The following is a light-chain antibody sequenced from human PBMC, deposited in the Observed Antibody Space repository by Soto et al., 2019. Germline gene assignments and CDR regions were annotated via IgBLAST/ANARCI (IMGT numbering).Light chain of an antibody. V-gene: IGKV1-8*01. CDR2: AAS. CDR3: QQYGSSGT. CDR1: QGISSY. Sequence: AIRMTQSPSSLSASTGDRVTITCRASQGISSYLACYQQKPGKAPKLLIYAASTLQSGVPSRFSGSGSGTDFTLTISRLEPEDFAVYYCQQYGSSGTFGQGTKVDI. J-gene: IGKJ1*01.